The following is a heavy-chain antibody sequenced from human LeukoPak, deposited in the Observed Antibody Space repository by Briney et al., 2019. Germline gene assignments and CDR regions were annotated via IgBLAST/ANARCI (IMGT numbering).Heavy chain of an antibody. CDR3: ARNYTSDWYSPYYFDY. V-gene: IGHV1-46*01. D-gene: IGHD2-21*02. CDR2: INPSGGST. CDR1: GYTFTSYY. Sequence: ASVKVSCKASGYTFTSYYMHWVRQAPGQGLEWMGIINPSGGSTSYAQKFQGRVTMTRDTSTSTVYMELSSLRSEDTAVYYCARNYTSDWYSPYYFDYWGQGTLVTVSS. J-gene: IGHJ4*02.